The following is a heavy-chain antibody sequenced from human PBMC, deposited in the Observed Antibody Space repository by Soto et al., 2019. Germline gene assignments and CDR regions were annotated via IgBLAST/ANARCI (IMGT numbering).Heavy chain of an antibody. V-gene: IGHV3-23*05. CDR3: AKDKGYSSGDVFDL. Sequence: LRLSCATSGFTFHDYAMSWVGQAPGKGLEWVSGIAFTGSATYYSDSVKGRLTISRDNSKNTLYLQMNSLRAGDTAVYYCAKDKGYSSGDVFDLWGQGTMVTVSS. CDR2: IAFTGSAT. J-gene: IGHJ3*01. CDR1: GFTFHDYA. D-gene: IGHD5-18*01.